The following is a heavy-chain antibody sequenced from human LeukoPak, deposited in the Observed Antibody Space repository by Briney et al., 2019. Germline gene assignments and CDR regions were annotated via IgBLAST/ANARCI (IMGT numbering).Heavy chain of an antibody. V-gene: IGHV3-21*01. Sequence: GGSLRLSCAASGFTFSSYSMNWVRQAPGKGLEWVSAISSSSSYIYYADSVKGRFTISRDNAKNSLYLQMNSLRAEERAVYYCARDRPYSSSCSNDAFDIWGQGTMVTVSS. D-gene: IGHD6-13*01. CDR1: GFTFSSYS. J-gene: IGHJ3*02. CDR3: ARDRPYSSSCSNDAFDI. CDR2: ISSSSSYI.